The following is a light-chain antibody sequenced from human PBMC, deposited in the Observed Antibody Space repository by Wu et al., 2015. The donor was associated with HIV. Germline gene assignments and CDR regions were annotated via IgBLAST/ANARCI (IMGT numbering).Light chain of an antibody. CDR1: QSILHDW. J-gene: IGKJ5*01. CDR2: EAY. Sequence: EIVLEQSPGTLSLAVGDRVVFPCRASQSILHDWIAWYQQRPGQAPRLLMYEAYKRAPGTPDRFIGSGSGTEFTLTIDRLEPEDFAIYFCQQYGASPITFGQGTRLEI. CDR3: QQYGASPIT. V-gene: IGKV3-20*01.